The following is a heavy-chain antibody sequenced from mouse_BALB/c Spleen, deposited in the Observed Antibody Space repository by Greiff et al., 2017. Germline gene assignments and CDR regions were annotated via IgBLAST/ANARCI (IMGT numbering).Heavy chain of an antibody. CDR1: GFSLTSYG. Sequence: VKLMESGPGLVQPSQSLSITCTVSGFSLTSYGVHWVRQSPGKGLEWLGVIWSGGSTDYNAAFISRLSISKDNSKSQVFFKMNSLQANDTAIYYCARGVRDAMDYWGQGTSVTVSS. CDR2: IWSGGST. V-gene: IGHV2-2*02. CDR3: ARGVRDAMDY. D-gene: IGHD2-14*01. J-gene: IGHJ4*01.